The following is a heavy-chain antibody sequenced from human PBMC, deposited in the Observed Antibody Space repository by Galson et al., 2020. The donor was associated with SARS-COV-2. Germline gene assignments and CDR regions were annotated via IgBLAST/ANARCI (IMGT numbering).Heavy chain of an antibody. D-gene: IGHD4-17*01. CDR1: GYTFTSYG. V-gene: IGHV1-18*01. Sequence: ASVKVSCKASGYTFTSYGISWVRQAPGQGLEWMGWISAYNGNTNYAQKLQGRVTMTTDTSTSTAYMELRSLRSDDTAVYYCARGADYGDYENWFDPWGQGTLVTGSS. CDR3: ARGADYGDYENWFDP. CDR2: ISAYNGNT. J-gene: IGHJ5*02.